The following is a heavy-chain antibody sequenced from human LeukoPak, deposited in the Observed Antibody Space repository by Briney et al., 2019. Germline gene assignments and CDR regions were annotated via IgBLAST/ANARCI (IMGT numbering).Heavy chain of an antibody. D-gene: IGHD1-7*01. CDR3: AGGGLELHRGIDY. CDR2: IYHDGTT. V-gene: IGHV4-4*02. Sequence: SETLSLTCAVSGGSISSSNWWSWVRQAPGKGLEWIGEIYHDGTTNYNPSLKSRVTISVTKSQNHFSLTLTSVTAADTAVYYCAGGGLELHRGIDYWGQGTLVTVSS. J-gene: IGHJ4*02. CDR1: GGSISSSNW.